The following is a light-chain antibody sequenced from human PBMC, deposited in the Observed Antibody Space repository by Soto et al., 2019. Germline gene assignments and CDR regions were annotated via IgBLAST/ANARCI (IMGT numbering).Light chain of an antibody. V-gene: IGKV3-20*01. CDR1: QTVSNSY. Sequence: EIVLTQSPGTLPLSPGERATLSCRASQTVSNSYLAWYQQKPGQAPRLLIYGASSRATGIPDRFSGSGSGTDFTLTISRLEPEDFAVYYCQQYGSSPPLTFGGGTKVEIK. J-gene: IGKJ4*01. CDR2: GAS. CDR3: QQYGSSPPLT.